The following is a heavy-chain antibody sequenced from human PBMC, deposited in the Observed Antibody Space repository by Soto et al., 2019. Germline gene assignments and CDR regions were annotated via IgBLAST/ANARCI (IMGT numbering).Heavy chain of an antibody. CDR1: GYTFTSYY. V-gene: IGHV1-46*03. J-gene: IGHJ4*02. CDR3: ARGYCSGGSCYLCYFDY. CDR2: INPSGGST. D-gene: IGHD2-15*01. Sequence: ASVKVSCKASGYTFTSYYMHWVRQAPGQGLEWMGIINPSGGSTSYAQKFQGRVTMTRDTSTSTVYMELSSLRSEDTAVYYCARGYCSGGSCYLCYFDYWGQGTLVTVSS.